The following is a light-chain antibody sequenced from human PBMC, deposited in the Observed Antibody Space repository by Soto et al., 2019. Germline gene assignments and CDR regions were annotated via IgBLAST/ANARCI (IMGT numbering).Light chain of an antibody. Sequence: EIVLTQSPATLSLSPGERVTLSCRASQSVSSNLAWYQQQPGQAPRLLIYDASNRATGIPGRFSGSRSGTDFTLTISNLEPEYFAVYYCQHRSTWPWTFGQGAHLAIK. CDR1: QSVSSN. CDR2: DAS. J-gene: IGKJ1*01. CDR3: QHRSTWPWT. V-gene: IGKV3-11*01.